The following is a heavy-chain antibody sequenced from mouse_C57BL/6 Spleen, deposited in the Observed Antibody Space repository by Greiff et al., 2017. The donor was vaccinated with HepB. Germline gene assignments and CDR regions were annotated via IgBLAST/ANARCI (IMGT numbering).Heavy chain of an antibody. V-gene: IGHV5-4*03. J-gene: IGHJ4*01. D-gene: IGHD2-4*01. Sequence: EVKLEESGGGLVKPGGSLKLSCAASGFTFSSYAMSWVRQTPEKRLEWVATISDGGSYTYYPDNVKGRFTISRDNAKNNLYLQMSHLKSEDTAMYYCARGNDYDVGAMDYWGQGTSVTVSS. CDR1: GFTFSSYA. CDR2: ISDGGSYT. CDR3: ARGNDYDVGAMDY.